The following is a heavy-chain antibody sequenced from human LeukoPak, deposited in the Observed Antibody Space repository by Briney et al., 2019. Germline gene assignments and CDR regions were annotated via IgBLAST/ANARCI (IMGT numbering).Heavy chain of an antibody. Sequence: GSVKVSCKASGYTFTSDGISWVRQAPGQGLEWMGWISAYNGNTNYAQKLQGRVTMTTDTSTSTAYMELRSLRSDDTAVYYCARDRITYDSSGYFPSRAFDIWGQGTMVTVSS. J-gene: IGHJ3*02. CDR1: GYTFTSDG. CDR2: ISAYNGNT. CDR3: ARDRITYDSSGYFPSRAFDI. V-gene: IGHV1-18*01. D-gene: IGHD3-22*01.